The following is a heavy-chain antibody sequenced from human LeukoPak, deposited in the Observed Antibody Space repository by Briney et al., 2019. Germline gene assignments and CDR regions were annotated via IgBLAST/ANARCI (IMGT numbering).Heavy chain of an antibody. CDR1: GGSISSYY. V-gene: IGHV4-59*12. D-gene: IGHD6-19*01. J-gene: IGHJ4*02. CDR2: IYYSGST. Sequence: SETLSLTCTVSGGSISSYYWSWIRQPPGKGLEWIGYIYYSGSTNYNPSLKSRVTISVDTSKNQFSLKLSSVTAADTAVYYCARDISSGWLISIDYWGQGTLVTVSS. CDR3: ARDISSGWLISIDY.